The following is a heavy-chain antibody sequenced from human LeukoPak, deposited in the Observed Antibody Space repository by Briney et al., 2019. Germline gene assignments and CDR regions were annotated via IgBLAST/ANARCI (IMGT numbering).Heavy chain of an antibody. Sequence: PAETLSLTCAVYGGTFSGYYWSWVRQPPGKGLEWIGEINHSGSTNYNPSLMRRGTIIVDTNKNKFSLMLMNRTSADTAVYYYCGGTTLRYFDWLKRAFDIWGQGTMVTV. D-gene: IGHD3-9*01. CDR1: GGTFSGYY. J-gene: IGHJ3*02. V-gene: IGHV4-34*08. CDR3: CGGTTLRYFDWLKRAFDI. CDR2: INHSGST.